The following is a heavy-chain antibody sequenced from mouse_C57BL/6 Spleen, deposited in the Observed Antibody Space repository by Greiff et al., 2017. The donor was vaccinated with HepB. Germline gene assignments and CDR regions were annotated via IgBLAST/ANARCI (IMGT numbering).Heavy chain of an antibody. CDR2: IDPSDSYT. CDR3: ARSSPYYYGSSYWYVDV. V-gene: IGHV1-69*01. J-gene: IGHJ1*03. D-gene: IGHD1-1*01. CDR1: GYTFTSYW. Sequence: QVQLQQSGAELVMPGASVKLSCKASGYTFTSYWMHWVKQRPGQGLEWIGEIDPSDSYTNYNQKFKGKSTLTVDKSSSTAYMQLSSLTSEDSAVYDCARSSPYYYGSSYWYVDVWGTGTTVTVSS.